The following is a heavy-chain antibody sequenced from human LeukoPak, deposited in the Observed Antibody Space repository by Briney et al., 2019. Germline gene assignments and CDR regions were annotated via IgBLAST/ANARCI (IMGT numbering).Heavy chain of an antibody. D-gene: IGHD4-17*01. CDR1: GGTFSSYA. J-gene: IGHJ6*02. V-gene: IGHV1-69*13. CDR3: ARGPTTDYYYYGMDV. CDR2: INPIFGTA. Sequence: SGKVSCKASGGTFSSYAISWVRQAPGQGLEWMGGINPIFGTANYAQKFQGRVTITADESTSTAYMELSSLRSEDTAVYYCARGPTTDYYYYGMDVWGQGTTVTVSS.